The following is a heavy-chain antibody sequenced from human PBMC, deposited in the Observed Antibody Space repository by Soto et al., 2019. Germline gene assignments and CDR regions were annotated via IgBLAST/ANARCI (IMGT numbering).Heavy chain of an antibody. Sequence: GGSLRLSCAPSGFTFSSSGMHWVRQAPGKGLEWVAIISYDGSNKYYADSVEGRFTISRDNSKNRLFLQMNSLRPEDTAVYYCAKDNPTIAYWGQGTLVTVSS. D-gene: IGHD1-1*01. CDR2: ISYDGSNK. CDR3: AKDNPTIAY. J-gene: IGHJ4*02. CDR1: GFTFSSSG. V-gene: IGHV3-30*18.